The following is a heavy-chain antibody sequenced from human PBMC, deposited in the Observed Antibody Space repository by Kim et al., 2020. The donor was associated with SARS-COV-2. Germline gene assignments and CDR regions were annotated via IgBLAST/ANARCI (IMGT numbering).Heavy chain of an antibody. J-gene: IGHJ3*02. CDR3: ASGRAWRIQLRTAAFDI. V-gene: IGHV1-69*13. D-gene: IGHD5-18*01. CDR2: IIPIFGTA. Sequence: SVKVSCKASGGTFSSYAISWVRQAPGQGLEWMGGIIPIFGTANYAQKFQGRVTITADESTSTAYMELSSLRSEDTAVYYCASGRAWRIQLRTAAFDIWGQGTMVTVSS. CDR1: GGTFSSYA.